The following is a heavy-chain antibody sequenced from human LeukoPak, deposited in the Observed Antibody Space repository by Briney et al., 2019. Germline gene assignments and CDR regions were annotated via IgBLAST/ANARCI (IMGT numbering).Heavy chain of an antibody. Sequence: ASVKVSCKASGYTFTSYDINWVRQATGQGLEWMGWMNPNSGNTGYVQKFQGRVTMTRNTSISTAYMELSSLRSEDTAVYYCARVNSSSWYYLDYWGQGTLVTVSS. J-gene: IGHJ4*02. V-gene: IGHV1-8*01. CDR3: ARVNSSSWYYLDY. CDR1: GYTFTSYD. D-gene: IGHD6-13*01. CDR2: MNPNSGNT.